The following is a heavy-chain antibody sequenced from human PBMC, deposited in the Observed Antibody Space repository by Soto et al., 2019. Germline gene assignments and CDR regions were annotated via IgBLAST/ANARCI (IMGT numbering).Heavy chain of an antibody. D-gene: IGHD2-15*01. J-gene: IGHJ6*02. Sequence: GGSXRLSCAASGFTFRSYAMHWVRQAPGKGLECVAVISHDGSNKFYRDYVKGRFTISRDNSKNTLYLQINSLRYEDTAVYYCARGDREDIAVVIGVRPGEYGVDVWGQGTTVTVS. V-gene: IGHV3-30-3*01. CDR1: GFTFRSYA. CDR2: ISHDGSNK. CDR3: ARGDREDIAVVIGVRPGEYGVDV.